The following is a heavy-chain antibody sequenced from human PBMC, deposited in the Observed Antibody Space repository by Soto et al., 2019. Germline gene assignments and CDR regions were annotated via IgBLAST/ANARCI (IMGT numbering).Heavy chain of an antibody. D-gene: IGHD6-13*01. J-gene: IGHJ6*02. CDR2: ISYDGSNK. CDR3: ASFYSSSWFGSYYYGMDV. V-gene: IGHV3-30-3*01. Sequence: PGGSLRLSCAASGFTFSSYAMHWVRQAPGKGLEWVAVISYDGSNKYYADSVKGRFTISRDNSKNTLYLQMNSLRAEDTAVYYCASFYSSSWFGSYYYGMDVWGQGTTVTVSS. CDR1: GFTFSSYA.